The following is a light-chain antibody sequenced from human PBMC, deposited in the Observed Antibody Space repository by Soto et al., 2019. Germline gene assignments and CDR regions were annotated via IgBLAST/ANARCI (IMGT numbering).Light chain of an antibody. Sequence: EIVLTQSPGTLSLSPGERPTLSCRASQSVSSSYLAWYQQKPGQAPRLLIYGASSRATGIPDRFSGSGSGTDFTLTISRLEPEDFAVYYCHQYDSWTFGQGTKVDIK. J-gene: IGKJ1*01. V-gene: IGKV3-20*01. CDR2: GAS. CDR1: QSVSSSY. CDR3: HQYDSWT.